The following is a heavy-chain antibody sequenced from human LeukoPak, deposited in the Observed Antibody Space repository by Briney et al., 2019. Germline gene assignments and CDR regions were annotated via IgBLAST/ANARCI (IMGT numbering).Heavy chain of an antibody. CDR3: ARHALCSGGSCYEYYFDY. V-gene: IGHV4-59*08. CDR1: GGSISSYY. CDR2: IYYSGST. Sequence: PSETLSLICTFSGGSISSYYWSWIRQPPGKGLEWIGYIYYSGSTNYNPSLKSRVTISVDTSKNQFSLKLSSVTAADTAVYYCARHALCSGGSCYEYYFDYWGQGTLVTVSS. J-gene: IGHJ4*02. D-gene: IGHD2-15*01.